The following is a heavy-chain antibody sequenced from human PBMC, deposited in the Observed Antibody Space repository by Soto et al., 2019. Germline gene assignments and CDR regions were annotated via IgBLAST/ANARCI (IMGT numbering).Heavy chain of an antibody. CDR2: IYYSGST. CDR3: ARRGCSGGSCYSSVGLNYYYYMDV. D-gene: IGHD2-15*01. V-gene: IGHV4-59*01. Sequence: SETLSLTCTVSGGSISSYYWSWIRQPPGKGLEWIGYIYYSGSTNYNPSLKSRVTISVDTSKNQFSLKLSSVTAADTAVYYCARRGCSGGSCYSSVGLNYYYYMDVWGKGTTVTVSS. J-gene: IGHJ6*03. CDR1: GGSISSYY.